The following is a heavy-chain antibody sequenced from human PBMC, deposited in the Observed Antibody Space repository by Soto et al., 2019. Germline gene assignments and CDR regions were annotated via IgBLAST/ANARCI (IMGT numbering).Heavy chain of an antibody. CDR1: GFTFTSSA. CDR3: AKVGFSFDY. Sequence: EVQLLESGGRLVLPGGSLRLSCAASGFTFTSSAMNWVRQAPGKGLEWVSGISSSGGLTYYADSVKGRFSISRDNSKNTLYLQMHSLRAEDTAVYYCAKVGFSFDYWGQGTLVTVSS. CDR2: ISSSGGLT. J-gene: IGHJ4*02. V-gene: IGHV3-23*01. D-gene: IGHD3-10*01.